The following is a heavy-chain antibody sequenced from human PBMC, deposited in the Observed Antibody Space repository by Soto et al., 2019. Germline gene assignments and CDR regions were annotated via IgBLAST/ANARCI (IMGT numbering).Heavy chain of an antibody. Sequence: GGSLRLSCAASGFTFSSDAMSWVRQAPGKGLEWVSAISGSGGSTYYADSVKCRFTISRDNSKNTLYLQMNSLRAEDTAVYYCAKDGVVVVAATPAAFDIWGQGTMVTVSS. CDR1: GFTFSSDA. CDR3: AKDGVVVVAATPAAFDI. D-gene: IGHD2-15*01. J-gene: IGHJ3*02. V-gene: IGHV3-23*01. CDR2: ISGSGGST.